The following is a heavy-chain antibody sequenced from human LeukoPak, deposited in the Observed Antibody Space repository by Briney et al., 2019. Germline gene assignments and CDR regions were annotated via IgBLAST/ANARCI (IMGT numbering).Heavy chain of an antibody. Sequence: PSETLSLTCTVSGGSISSSSYYWGWIRQPPGKGLEWIGSIYYSGSTYYNPSLKSRVTISVDTSKNQFSLKLSSVTAADTAVYYCATPRAFNYYDSSVNNFQHWGQGTLVTVSS. CDR1: GGSISSSSYY. D-gene: IGHD3-22*01. J-gene: IGHJ1*01. CDR3: ATPRAFNYYDSSVNNFQH. CDR2: IYYSGST. V-gene: IGHV4-39*01.